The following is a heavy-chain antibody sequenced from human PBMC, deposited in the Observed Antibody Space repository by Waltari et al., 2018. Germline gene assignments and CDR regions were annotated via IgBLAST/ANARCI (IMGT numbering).Heavy chain of an antibody. Sequence: EVQLVASGGGLVQTGGSLILSCAASGFPVNNYWMSWVRQAPGKGLEWVANIKEDGSDKHYVESVKGRFTISRDNAKNSLYLQMNSLRAEDTAVYYCARDAMRDGDFDYWGQGALVTVSS. V-gene: IGHV3-7*01. CDR2: IKEDGSDK. J-gene: IGHJ4*02. CDR1: GFPVNNYW. D-gene: IGHD3-3*01. CDR3: ARDAMRDGDFDY.